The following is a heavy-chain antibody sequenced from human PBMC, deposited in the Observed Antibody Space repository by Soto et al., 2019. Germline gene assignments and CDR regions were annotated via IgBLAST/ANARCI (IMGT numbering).Heavy chain of an antibody. D-gene: IGHD6-6*01. J-gene: IGHJ6*02. CDR2: ISSSSSYI. CDR1: GFTFSSYS. Sequence: GGSLRLSCAASGFTFSSYSMNWVRQAPGKGLERVASISSSSSYIYYADSVKGRFTISRDTSKNQFSLNLTSVTAADTAVYYCXRRGGSSSGYYYYAMDVWGQGTTVTVSS. CDR3: XRRGGSSSGYYYYAMDV. V-gene: IGHV3-21*04.